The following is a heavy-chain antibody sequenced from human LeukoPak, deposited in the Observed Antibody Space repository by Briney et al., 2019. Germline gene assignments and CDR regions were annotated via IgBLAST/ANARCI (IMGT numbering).Heavy chain of an antibody. CDR3: TRDRGAYNLYDY. V-gene: IGHV3-49*03. J-gene: IGHJ4*02. CDR2: IRSKAYGETA. D-gene: IGHD1-1*01. Sequence: GGSLRLSCTASGFTFGDYAMSWIRQAPGKGLEWVGFIRSKAYGETADYAASVKGRFTISRDDSKAIAYLQMNSLKTEDTAVYHCTRDRGAYNLYDYWGQGTLVTVS. CDR1: GFTFGDYA.